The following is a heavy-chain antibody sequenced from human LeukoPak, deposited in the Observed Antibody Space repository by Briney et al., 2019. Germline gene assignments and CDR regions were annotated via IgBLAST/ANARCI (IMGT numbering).Heavy chain of an antibody. CDR1: GFTFSSYA. Sequence: WSLRLSCAASGFTFSSYAMHWVRQAPGKGLEWGAVISYDGSNKYYADSVKGRFTISRDNAKNSLYLQMNSLRAEDTAVYYCARAPYGGNSGYTDYWGQGTLVTVSS. D-gene: IGHD4-23*01. CDR3: ARAPYGGNSGYTDY. CDR2: ISYDGSNK. V-gene: IGHV3-30-3*01. J-gene: IGHJ4*02.